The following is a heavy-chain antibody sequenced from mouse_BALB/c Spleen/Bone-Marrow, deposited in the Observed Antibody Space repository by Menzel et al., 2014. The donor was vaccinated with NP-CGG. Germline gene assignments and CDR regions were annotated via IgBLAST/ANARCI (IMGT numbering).Heavy chain of an antibody. CDR3: ARWEYDAMDY. V-gene: IGHV14-3*02. J-gene: IGHJ4*01. CDR1: GFNIKDTY. Sequence: VQLQESGAELVKPGASVQLSCTASGFNIKDTYMHWVKQRPEQGLEWIGRIDPANGNTKYDPKFQGKATITADTSSNTAYLQLSSLTSEDTAVYYCARWEYDAMDYWGQGTSVTV. D-gene: IGHD4-1*01. CDR2: IDPANGNT.